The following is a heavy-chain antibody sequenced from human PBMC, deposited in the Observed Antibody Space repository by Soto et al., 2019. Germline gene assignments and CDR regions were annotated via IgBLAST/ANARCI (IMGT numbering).Heavy chain of an antibody. CDR1: GFTFSSYA. D-gene: IGHD6-13*01. Sequence: EVQLLESGGGLVQPGGSLRLSCAASGFTFSSYAMSWVRQAPGKGPEWVSTISGGGDTKYYTDSVKGRFTISRDNSKNTLYLQMDTLRAEDTAIYFCAERATGSSWYVFDYWGQGTLVTVSS. J-gene: IGHJ4*02. V-gene: IGHV3-23*01. CDR3: AERATGSSWYVFDY. CDR2: ISGGGDTK.